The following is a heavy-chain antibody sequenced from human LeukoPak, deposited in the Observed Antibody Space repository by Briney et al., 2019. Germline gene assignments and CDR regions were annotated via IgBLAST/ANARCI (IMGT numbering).Heavy chain of an antibody. CDR3: ARGGVVVLGVMDI. V-gene: IGHV1-2*02. CDR2: INPSSGGT. Sequence: ASVKVSCKASGYTFTGYSMHWVRQAPGQGLEWMGWINPSSGGTNHAQKFQDRVTMTRDTSINTAYMELRRLRSDDTAVYYCARGGVVVLGVMDIWGQGTVVTVSS. D-gene: IGHD2-21*01. J-gene: IGHJ3*02. CDR1: GYTFTGYS.